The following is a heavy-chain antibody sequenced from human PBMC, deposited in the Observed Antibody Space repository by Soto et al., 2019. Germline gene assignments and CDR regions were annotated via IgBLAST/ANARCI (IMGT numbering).Heavy chain of an antibody. CDR3: ARLSWNTDWFDP. D-gene: IGHD1-1*01. V-gene: IGHV3-74*01. CDR2: INSDGSST. CDR1: GFTFSSYW. Sequence: EVQLVESGGGLVQPGGSLRLSCAVSGFTFSSYWMHWVRQAPGKGLGWVSRINSDGSSTSYADSVKGRYTISRDNAKNTLYLQMNSLRAEDTAVYYCARLSWNTDWFDPWGQGTLVTVSS. J-gene: IGHJ5*02.